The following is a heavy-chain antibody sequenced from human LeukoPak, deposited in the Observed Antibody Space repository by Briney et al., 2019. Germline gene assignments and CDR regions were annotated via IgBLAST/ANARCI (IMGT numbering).Heavy chain of an antibody. J-gene: IGHJ6*03. V-gene: IGHV3-30*02. Sequence: TGGSLRLSCAASGFTFDRFDMHWVRQAPGKGLQWVTFISYDGSDKYYADSVKGRFTISRDNSRNTLYLQMNSLGAEDTASYWCAKDRDSGYYDMDVWGKGTTVTVSS. D-gene: IGHD3-22*01. CDR2: ISYDGSDK. CDR3: AKDRDSGYYDMDV. CDR1: GFTFDRFD.